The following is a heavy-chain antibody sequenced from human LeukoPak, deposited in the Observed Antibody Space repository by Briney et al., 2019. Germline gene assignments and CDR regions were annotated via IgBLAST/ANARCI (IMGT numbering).Heavy chain of an antibody. V-gene: IGHV3-21*01. Sequence: PGGSLRLSCRASGFTFRCYSMNWLRQAPGKGLEWISYIRNNSSHIYYVDSVKGRFPISRDNAKNSLYLQMNSLRAEDTGVYYCTTVHCSGGTCYNTYWGQGTLVTVSS. J-gene: IGHJ4*02. CDR2: IRNNSSHI. CDR3: TTVHCSGGTCYNTY. CDR1: GFTFRCYS. D-gene: IGHD2-15*01.